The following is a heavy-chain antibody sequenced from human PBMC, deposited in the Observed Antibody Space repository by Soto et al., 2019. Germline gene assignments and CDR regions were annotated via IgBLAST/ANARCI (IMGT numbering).Heavy chain of an antibody. J-gene: IGHJ4*02. CDR3: ARDRGYSGYDLNY. Sequence: ASVKVSCKASGYTFTGYYMHWVRQAPGQGLEWMGWINPNSGGTNYAQKFQGGVTMTRDTSISTAYMELSRLRSDDTAVYYCARDRGYSGYDLNYWGQGTLVTVSS. D-gene: IGHD5-12*01. CDR1: GYTFTGYY. V-gene: IGHV1-2*02. CDR2: INPNSGGT.